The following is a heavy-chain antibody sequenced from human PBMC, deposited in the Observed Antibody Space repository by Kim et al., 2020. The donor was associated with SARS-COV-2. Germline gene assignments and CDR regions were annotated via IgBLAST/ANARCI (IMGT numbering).Heavy chain of an antibody. CDR2: IYYSGST. CDR3: ARPGLEGAFDI. Sequence: SETLSLTCTVSGGSISSSSYYWGWIRQPPGKGLEWIGSIYYSGSTYYNPSLKSRVTISVDTSKNQFSLKLSSVTAADTAVYYCARPGLEGAFDIWGQGTMVTVSS. V-gene: IGHV4-39*01. CDR1: GGSISSSSYY. D-gene: IGHD1-1*01. J-gene: IGHJ3*02.